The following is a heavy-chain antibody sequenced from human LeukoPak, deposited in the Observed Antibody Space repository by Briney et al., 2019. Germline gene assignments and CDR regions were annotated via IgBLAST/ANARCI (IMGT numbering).Heavy chain of an antibody. CDR1: GFTFSSYA. CDR3: ARDRFRGYSSYHYFDY. D-gene: IGHD6-13*01. J-gene: IGHJ4*02. V-gene: IGHV3-30-3*01. Sequence: PGGSLRLSCAASGFTFSSYAMHWVRQAPGKGLEWVAVISYDGSNKYYADSVKGRFTISRDNSKNTLYLQMNSLRAEDTAVYYCARDRFRGYSSYHYFDYWGQGTLVTVSS. CDR2: ISYDGSNK.